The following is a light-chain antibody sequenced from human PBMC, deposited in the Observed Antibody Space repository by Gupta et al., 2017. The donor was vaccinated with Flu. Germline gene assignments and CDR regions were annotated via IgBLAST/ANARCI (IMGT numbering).Light chain of an antibody. CDR2: EIN. Sequence: SSDVGAYNSDSGNQQYPRRAPNILIYEINKRPSVVPERFCGSKSGNTASLTVSGLQEEDEAVDYCFSHAENFNGMFGGGTKLTVV. CDR1: SSDVGAYNS. V-gene: IGLV2-8*01. CDR3: FSHAENFNGM. J-gene: IGLJ3*02.